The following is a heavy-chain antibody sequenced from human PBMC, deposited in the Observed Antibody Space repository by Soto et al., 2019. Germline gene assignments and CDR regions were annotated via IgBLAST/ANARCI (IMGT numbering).Heavy chain of an antibody. J-gene: IGHJ3*02. CDR1: GYTFTSYG. V-gene: IGHV1-18*01. CDR2: INAYNGNT. Sequence: ASVKVSCKASGYTFTSYGISWVRQAPGQGLEWMGWINAYNGNTNYAQKLQGRVTMTSNTSISTAYMELSSLRSEDTAVYYCASSSGRTDAFDIWGQGTMVTVSS. D-gene: IGHD6-19*01. CDR3: ASSSGRTDAFDI.